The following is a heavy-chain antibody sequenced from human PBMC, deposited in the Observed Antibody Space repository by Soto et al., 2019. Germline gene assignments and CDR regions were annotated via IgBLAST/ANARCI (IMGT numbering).Heavy chain of an antibody. D-gene: IGHD6-13*01. Sequence: SQTLSLTCAISGDSVSSNSAAWNWIRRSPSRGLEWLGRTYYRSKWYNDYAVSVKSRITINPDTSKNQFSLQLNSVTPEDTAVYYCAMVAAAGRDYYYYGMDVWGQGTTVTVSS. CDR1: GDSVSSNSAA. V-gene: IGHV6-1*01. CDR3: AMVAAAGRDYYYYGMDV. CDR2: TYYRSKWYN. J-gene: IGHJ6*02.